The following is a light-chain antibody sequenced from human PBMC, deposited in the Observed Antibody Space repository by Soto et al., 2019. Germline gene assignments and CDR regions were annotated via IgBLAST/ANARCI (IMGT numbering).Light chain of an antibody. V-gene: IGKV3-11*01. CDR3: QLEST. CDR2: DTF. J-gene: IGKJ3*01. CDR1: QSVSSY. Sequence: EIVLTQSPATLSLSPGERATLSCRASQSVSSYLAWYQQKPGQAPRLLIYDTFNRAAGIPARFRGSGSGTGFTLTISSLEPEDLAVYYCQLESTFGPGTRVDL.